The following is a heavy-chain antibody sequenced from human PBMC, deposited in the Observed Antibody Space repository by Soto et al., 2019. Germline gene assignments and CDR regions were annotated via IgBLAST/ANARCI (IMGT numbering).Heavy chain of an antibody. CDR2: IHQSGNA. CDR3: AGDNVVVNPIRYYHYGIDV. J-gene: IGHJ6*02. D-gene: IGHD2-15*01. Sequence: SETLSLTCAVNGGPFSRYYWTWIRQPPGKGLEWIGEIHQSGNANYNPSLKSRLTMSVDTSKNQFSLKLSSVTAADTATYYCAGDNVVVNPIRYYHYGIDVWGQGTTVTVSS. V-gene: IGHV4-34*01. CDR1: GGPFSRYY.